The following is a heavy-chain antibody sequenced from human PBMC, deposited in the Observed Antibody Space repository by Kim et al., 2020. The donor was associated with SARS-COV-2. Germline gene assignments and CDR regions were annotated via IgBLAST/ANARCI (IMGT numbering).Heavy chain of an antibody. V-gene: IGHV1-69*13. CDR1: GGTFSSYA. CDR2: IIPIFGTA. J-gene: IGHJ5*02. CDR3: ARDFRRPNYYGSGSARWFDP. Sequence: SVKVSCKASGGTFSSYAISWVRQAPGQGLEWMGGIIPIFGTANYAQKFQGRVTITADESTSTAYMELSSLRSEDTAVYYCARDFRRPNYYGSGSARWFDPWGQGTLVTVSS. D-gene: IGHD3-10*01.